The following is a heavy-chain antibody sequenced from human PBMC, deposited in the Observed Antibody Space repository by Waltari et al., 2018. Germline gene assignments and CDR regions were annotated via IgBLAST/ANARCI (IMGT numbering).Heavy chain of an antibody. CDR1: GGSISTLGYY. CDR2: IYHSGTT. V-gene: IGHV4-39*01. CDR3: ARHGGYFSNFDY. Sequence: QLQLQESGPGLVKPSETLSLTCTAPGGSISTLGYYWAWVRQPPGQGLEWIGTIYHSGTTYYNPSLESRVTISVDTSRNQFSLKLRSVTAADTAVYYCARHGGYFSNFDYWGQGTLVTVSS. D-gene: IGHD2-21*01. J-gene: IGHJ4*02.